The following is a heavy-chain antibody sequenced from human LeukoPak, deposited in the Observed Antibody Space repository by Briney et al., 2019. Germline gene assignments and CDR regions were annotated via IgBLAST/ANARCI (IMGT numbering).Heavy chain of an antibody. CDR1: GYTFTSYY. CDR3: ARKGNGFDY. CDR2: INPSGGST. J-gene: IGHJ4*02. V-gene: IGHV1-46*01. D-gene: IGHD1-1*01. Sequence: ASVKVSCKASGYTFTSYYMHWVRQAPGQGLEWMGIINPSGGSTSYAQKFQGRVTMTRDTSISTAYMELSRLRSDDTAVYYCARKGNGFDYWGQGTLVTVSS.